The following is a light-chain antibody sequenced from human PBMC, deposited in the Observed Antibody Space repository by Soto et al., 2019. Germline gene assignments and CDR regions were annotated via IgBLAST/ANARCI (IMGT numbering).Light chain of an antibody. CDR3: QQYNNWPWT. J-gene: IGKJ1*01. CDR2: GAS. V-gene: IGKV3-15*01. CDR1: QSISGT. Sequence: EIVMTQSPATLSVSPVERATLSFRASQSISGTLAWYQQKPGQAPRLLIYGASTRATSFPARFSGSGSGTDFTLTISSLQSEDFAVYYCQQYNNWPWTFGQGTKVDIK.